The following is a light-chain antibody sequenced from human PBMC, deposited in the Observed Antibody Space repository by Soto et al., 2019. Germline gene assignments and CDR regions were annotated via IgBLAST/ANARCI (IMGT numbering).Light chain of an antibody. CDR1: SSDVGAYNH. Sequence: QSALPQPASVSASPGQSITISCTGTSSDVGAYNHVSWYQQNPGKAPKLMIYDDIHRPSGVSYRFSGSTSGNTASLTISGLQPEDEADYYCGSYTTTSAPYVFGTGTKVTVL. V-gene: IGLV2-14*01. CDR3: GSYTTTSAPYV. J-gene: IGLJ1*01. CDR2: DDI.